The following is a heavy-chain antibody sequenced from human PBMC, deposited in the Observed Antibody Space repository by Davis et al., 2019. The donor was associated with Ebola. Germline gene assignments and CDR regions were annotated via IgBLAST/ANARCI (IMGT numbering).Heavy chain of an antibody. CDR3: ARDRDSWRHNYLGEAADL. V-gene: IGHV3-11*01. J-gene: IGHJ2*01. Sequence: GGSLRLSCTASGFTFREYYMTWTRQAPGKDLESIAYISASGTPLYYADSVKGRFTISRDDAKNSVYLQMDSLRVEDTAVYYCARDRDSWRHNYLGEAADLWGPGAMVSVSS. CDR1: GFTFREYY. D-gene: IGHD5-24*01. CDR2: ISASGTPL.